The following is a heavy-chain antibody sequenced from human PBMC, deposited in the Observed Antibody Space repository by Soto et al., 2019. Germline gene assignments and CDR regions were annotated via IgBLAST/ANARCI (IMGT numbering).Heavy chain of an antibody. CDR3: ARDRRYYDILTGSREPWFDP. V-gene: IGHV1-46*01. D-gene: IGHD3-9*01. Sequence: ASVKVSCKASGFIFTNFFMHWVRQAPGQGPEWMGVINPSGTPSSYAQKFQGRVTITADKSTSTAYMELSSLRSEDTAVYYCARDRRYYDILTGSREPWFDPWGQGTLVTVSS. J-gene: IGHJ5*02. CDR2: INPSGTPS. CDR1: GFIFTNFF.